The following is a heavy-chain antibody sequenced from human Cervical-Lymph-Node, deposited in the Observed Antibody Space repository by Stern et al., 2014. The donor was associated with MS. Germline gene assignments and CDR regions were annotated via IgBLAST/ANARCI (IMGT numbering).Heavy chain of an antibody. CDR1: GGTFSSCD. Sequence: QVQLVQSGAEVQKPGSSVKVSCRASGGTFSSCDISWVRQAPGQGLEWMGGIIPIIGTANYAQKYQGRVTITADESTSTAYMELSSLRSEDTAIYYCALGGFGHYFEYWGQGTLVTVSS. J-gene: IGHJ4*02. CDR3: ALGGFGHYFEY. V-gene: IGHV1-69*12. D-gene: IGHD3-10*01. CDR2: IIPIIGTA.